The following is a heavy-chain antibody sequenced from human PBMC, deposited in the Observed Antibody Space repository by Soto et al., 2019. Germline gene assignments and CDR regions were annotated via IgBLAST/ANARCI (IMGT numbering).Heavy chain of an antibody. CDR2: IYYTGST. V-gene: IGHV4-59*08. D-gene: IGHD3-10*01. Sequence: QVQLQESGPGLVKPSETLSLTCTVSGASINSAYWSWIRQPPGKGLEWIGYIYYTGSTDYNPSLKSRVTISLDPTKNQISLKLTSVTAADTAIYYCARGHWELAYWGQGTLVTVSS. CDR1: GASINSAY. J-gene: IGHJ4*01. CDR3: ARGHWELAY.